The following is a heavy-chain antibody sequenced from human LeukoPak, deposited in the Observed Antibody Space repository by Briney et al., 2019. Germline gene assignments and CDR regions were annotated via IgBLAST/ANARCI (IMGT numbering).Heavy chain of an antibody. CDR1: GYTFTSYD. Sequence: GASVKVSCKASGYTFTSYDINWVRQATGQGLEWMGWMNPNSGNTGYAQKFQGRVTITRNTSISTAYMELSSLRSEDTAVYYCATHTPWIQLWPRREPDYYYYMDVWGKGTTVTVSS. V-gene: IGHV1-8*03. J-gene: IGHJ6*03. CDR3: ATHTPWIQLWPRREPDYYYYMDV. CDR2: MNPNSGNT. D-gene: IGHD5-18*01.